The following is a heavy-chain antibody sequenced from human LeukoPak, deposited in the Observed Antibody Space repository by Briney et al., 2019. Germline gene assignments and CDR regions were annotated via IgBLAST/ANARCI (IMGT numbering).Heavy chain of an antibody. CDR1: GYTFTSYD. Sequence: ASVKVSCKASGYTFTSYDIHWVRQATGQGLEWMGWMNPNSGNTGYAQKFQGRVTMTRNTSISTAYMELSSLRSEDTAVYYCARGDCSSTSCYLGRYYYYGMDVWGQGTTVTVSS. CDR3: ARGDCSSTSCYLGRYYYYGMDV. V-gene: IGHV1-8*01. CDR2: MNPNSGNT. D-gene: IGHD2-2*01. J-gene: IGHJ6*02.